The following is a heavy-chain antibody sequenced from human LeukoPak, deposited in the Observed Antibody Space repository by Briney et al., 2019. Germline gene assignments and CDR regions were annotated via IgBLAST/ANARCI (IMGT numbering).Heavy chain of an antibody. Sequence: ASVKVSCKASGGTFSSYAISWVRQAPGQGLEWMGGIIPIFGTANYAQKFQGRVTITTDESTSTAYMELSSLRSEDTAVYYCARADSSGDPFDYWGQGTLVTVSA. CDR3: ARADSSGDPFDY. CDR1: GGTFSSYA. D-gene: IGHD3-22*01. CDR2: IIPIFGTA. J-gene: IGHJ4*02. V-gene: IGHV1-69*05.